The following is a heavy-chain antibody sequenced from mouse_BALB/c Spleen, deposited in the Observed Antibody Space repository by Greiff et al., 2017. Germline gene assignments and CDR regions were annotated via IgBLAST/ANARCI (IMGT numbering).Heavy chain of an antibody. CDR2: IWSDGST. J-gene: IGHJ1*01. CDR3: ARSGSRSYWYFDV. Sequence: QVQLQQSGPDLVAPSQSLSITCTVSGFSLTSYGVHWVRQPPGKGLEWLVVIWSDGSTTYNSALKSRLSISKDNSKSQVFLKMNSLQTDDTAMYYCARSGSRSYWYFDVWGAGTTVTVSS. D-gene: IGHD1-1*01. CDR1: GFSLTSYG. V-gene: IGHV2-6-2*01.